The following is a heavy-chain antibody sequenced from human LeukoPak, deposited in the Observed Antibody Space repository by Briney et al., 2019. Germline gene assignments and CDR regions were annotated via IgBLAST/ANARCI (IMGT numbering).Heavy chain of an antibody. Sequence: GGSLTLSCVTSGFTFNNHWTSWVRQAPGKGLEWVANIKPDGSDKHYVDSVKGRFTISSDSAKNSLYLQMNSLRAEDTAVYYCARYSGYSGFDFDSWGREPWSPSPQ. CDR2: IKPDGSDK. CDR1: GFTFNNHW. D-gene: IGHD5-12*01. V-gene: IGHV3-7*03. CDR3: ARYSGYSGFDFDS. J-gene: IGHJ4*02.